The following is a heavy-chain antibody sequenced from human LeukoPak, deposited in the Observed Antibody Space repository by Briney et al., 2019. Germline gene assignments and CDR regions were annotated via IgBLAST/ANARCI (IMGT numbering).Heavy chain of an antibody. D-gene: IGHD1-1*01. V-gene: IGHV4-59*01. CDR3: ARGGFLDPFDP. CDR1: GGSISNYY. Sequence: SETLSLTCTLSGGSISNYYWNWIRQPPGKGLDWIGYIYYSGSTKYNLSLKSRVTISVDTSKNQFSLRLSSVTAADTAVYYCARGGFLDPFDPWGQGTLVTVSS. CDR2: IYYSGST. J-gene: IGHJ5*02.